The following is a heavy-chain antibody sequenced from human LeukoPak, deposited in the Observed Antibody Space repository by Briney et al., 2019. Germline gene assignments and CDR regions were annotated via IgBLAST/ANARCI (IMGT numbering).Heavy chain of an antibody. Sequence: HPGRPLRLSCAASGFTFSSYGMYWVRQAPGKGLEWVSLISGSGGNTYYADSVKGRFTISRDNSKNTLYLQMNSLRAEDTAVYYCAKDIQCTYWGQGTLVTVSS. J-gene: IGHJ4*02. CDR2: ISGSGGNT. D-gene: IGHD2-21*01. V-gene: IGHV3-23*01. CDR3: AKDIQCTY. CDR1: GFTFSSYG.